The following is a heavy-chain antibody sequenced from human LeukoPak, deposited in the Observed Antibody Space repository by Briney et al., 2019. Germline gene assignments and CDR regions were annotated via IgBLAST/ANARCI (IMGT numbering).Heavy chain of an antibody. CDR3: APESNIAASGGSDY. CDR2: ISYDGSNK. Sequence: PGGSLRLSCAASGFTFSGYAMHWVRQAPGKGLEWVAVISYDGSNKYYADSVKGRFTISRDNSKNTLYLQMNSLRAEDTAVYYCAPESNIAASGGSDYWGQGTLVTVSS. D-gene: IGHD6-13*01. V-gene: IGHV3-30-3*01. J-gene: IGHJ4*02. CDR1: GFTFSGYA.